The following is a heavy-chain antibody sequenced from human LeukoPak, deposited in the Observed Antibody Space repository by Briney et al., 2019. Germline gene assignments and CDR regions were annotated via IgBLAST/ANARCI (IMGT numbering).Heavy chain of an antibody. J-gene: IGHJ4*02. Sequence: GGSLRLSCAASGFTFSSYGMSWVRQAPGKGLEWVSAISGSGGSTYYADSVRGRFTISRDNSKNTLYLQMNSLTDEDTAVYYCAKVRWDNSGWYYLDNWGQGTLVTVSS. CDR2: ISGSGGST. CDR1: GFTFSSYG. V-gene: IGHV3-23*01. CDR3: AKVRWDNSGWYYLDN. D-gene: IGHD6-19*01.